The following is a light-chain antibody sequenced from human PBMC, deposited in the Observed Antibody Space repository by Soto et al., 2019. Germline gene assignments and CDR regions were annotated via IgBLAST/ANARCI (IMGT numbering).Light chain of an antibody. Sequence: DIQMTQSPSSLSASVGDRVTITCRASQSISSYLNWYQQKPGKAPKLLIYDASSLQSGVPSRFSGSGSRTDFTLTSSSLQPADFAAYSYQQSYSTPRTFDQGTNVEIK. J-gene: IGKJ1*01. CDR2: DAS. CDR1: QSISSY. CDR3: QQSYSTPRT. V-gene: IGKV1-39*01.